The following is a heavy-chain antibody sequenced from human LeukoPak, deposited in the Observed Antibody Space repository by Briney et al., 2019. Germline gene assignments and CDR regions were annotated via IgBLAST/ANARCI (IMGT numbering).Heavy chain of an antibody. V-gene: IGHV5-51*01. CDR1: GYSFTSYW. Sequence: GESLKISCKGSGYSFTSYWIGWVRQMPGKGLEWMGIIYPGDSDTRYSPSFQGQVTISADKSISTAYLQWSSLKASDTAMYYCARAPDCSSTSCYYMDVWGKRTTVTVSS. CDR3: ARAPDCSSTSCYYMDV. J-gene: IGHJ6*03. CDR2: IYPGDSDT. D-gene: IGHD2-2*01.